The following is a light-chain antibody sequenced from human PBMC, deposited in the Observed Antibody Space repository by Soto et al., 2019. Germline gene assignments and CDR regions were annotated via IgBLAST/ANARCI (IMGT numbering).Light chain of an antibody. CDR2: EVT. CDR3: YSYGVSSAV. V-gene: IGLV2-23*02. J-gene: IGLJ7*01. Sequence: QSALTQPASVSGSPGQSITISCTGTSSDVGSHNLVSWYQQHPGQAPKLMIYEVTNRPLGVSTRFSASKSGNTASLTISGLQAEDEADYYCYSYGVSSAVFGGGTQLTVL. CDR1: SSDVGSHNL.